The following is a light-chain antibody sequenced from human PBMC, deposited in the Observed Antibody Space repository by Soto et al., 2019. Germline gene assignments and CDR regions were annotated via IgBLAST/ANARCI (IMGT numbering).Light chain of an antibody. CDR3: QQYDRWPVT. J-gene: IGKJ4*01. Sequence: ESGVTQTTATLSVSPGERATLPFRGSQSVRSSHLAWYQQKPGQAPRLLIYGASSRATGIPDRFSGSGSGTEFTLTIDRLQSADFAVYYCQQYDRWPVTFGGGTKVDIK. V-gene: IGKV3D-15*01. CDR1: QSVRSSH. CDR2: GAS.